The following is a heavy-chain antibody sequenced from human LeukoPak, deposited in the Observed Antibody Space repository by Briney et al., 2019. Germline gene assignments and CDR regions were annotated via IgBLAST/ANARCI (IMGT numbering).Heavy chain of an antibody. CDR3: ARVGVSPYYYDSSGYYYHAFDI. CDR1: GGSISSGGYY. Sequence: PSETLSLTCTVSGGSISSGGYYWSWIRQHPGQGLEWIGYIYYSGSTYYNPSLKSRVTISVDTSKNQFSLKLSSVTAADTAVYYCARVGVSPYYYDSSGYYYHAFDIWGQGTMVTVSS. D-gene: IGHD3-22*01. J-gene: IGHJ3*02. V-gene: IGHV4-31*03. CDR2: IYYSGST.